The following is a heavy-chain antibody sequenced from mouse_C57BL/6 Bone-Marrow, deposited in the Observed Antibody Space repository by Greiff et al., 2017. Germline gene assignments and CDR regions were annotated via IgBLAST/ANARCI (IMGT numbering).Heavy chain of an antibody. D-gene: IGHD1-1*01. CDR3: ARDHYGSSYCAMDY. J-gene: IGHJ4*01. Sequence: EVKLMESGPGLVKPSQSLSLTCSVTGYSITSGYYWNWIRQFPGNKLEWMGYISYDGSNNYNPSLKNRISITRDTSKNQFFLKLNSVTTEDTATYYCARDHYGSSYCAMDYWGQGTSVTVSS. CDR1: GYSITSGYY. V-gene: IGHV3-6*01. CDR2: ISYDGSN.